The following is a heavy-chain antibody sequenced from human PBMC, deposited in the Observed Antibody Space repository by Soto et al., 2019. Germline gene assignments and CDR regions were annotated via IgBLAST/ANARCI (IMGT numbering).Heavy chain of an antibody. J-gene: IGHJ4*02. CDR1: GVSISSGNW. Sequence: SETLSLTCAVSGVSISSGNWWTWVHQSPQRGLEYIGEIFHDGTANYYPSFERRVAISVDTSKNQFSLKLTSVTAADTAFYFCARLVYDTRLNYMYFDFWGQGTLVTVSS. V-gene: IGHV4-4*02. D-gene: IGHD3-10*01. CDR2: IFHDGTA. CDR3: ARLVYDTRLNYMYFDF.